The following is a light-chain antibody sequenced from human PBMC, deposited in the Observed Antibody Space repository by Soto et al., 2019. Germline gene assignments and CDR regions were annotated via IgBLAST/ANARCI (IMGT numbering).Light chain of an antibody. J-gene: IGKJ4*01. CDR1: QGISSY. CDR3: QQYYSYPLT. Sequence: IRMTPSPSSLSASTGDRVTIACRASQGISSYLAWYQQRPGKAPKLLIYAASTLQSGVPSRFSGSGSGTDFTLTISCLQSEDFATYYCQQYYSYPLTFGGGTKVDIK. V-gene: IGKV1-8*01. CDR2: AAS.